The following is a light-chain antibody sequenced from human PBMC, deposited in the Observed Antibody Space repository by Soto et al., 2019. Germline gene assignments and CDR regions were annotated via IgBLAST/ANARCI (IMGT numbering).Light chain of an antibody. CDR1: SSDVGKYNL. V-gene: IGLV2-23*01. J-gene: IGLJ3*02. CDR3: ASHAGRGTVV. CDR2: EDS. Sequence: QSALPQPASVSGSPGQSITISCTGTSSDVGKYNLVSWYQQHPGKAPKLMIYEDSKRPSGVSNRFSGSKSGNTASLTISGLQAEDDADYYCASHAGRGTVVFGGGTQLTVL.